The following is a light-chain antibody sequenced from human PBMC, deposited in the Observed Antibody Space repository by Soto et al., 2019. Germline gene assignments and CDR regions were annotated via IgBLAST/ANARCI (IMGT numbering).Light chain of an antibody. CDR3: CSSAGSSNV. J-gene: IGLJ1*01. CDR2: EVN. V-gene: IGLV2-8*01. Sequence: QSALTQPPSASGSPGQSVAISCTGTSSDVGGYNYVSWYQQHPGKAPKLMIYEVNKRPSGVPDRFSGSKSGNAASLTVSCLQAEDDADYCCCSSAGSSNVFGTGTKVTVL. CDR1: SSDVGGYNY.